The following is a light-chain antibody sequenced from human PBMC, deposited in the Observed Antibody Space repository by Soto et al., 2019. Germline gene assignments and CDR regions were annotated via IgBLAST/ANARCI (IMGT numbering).Light chain of an antibody. Sequence: ESVLTQSPGTLSLSPGERATLSCRASQSVSNSFFAWYQQKPGQAPRRLIYGVSSRATGIPDRFSGSGSGTDFTLTISRLEPEDFVVYYCQQYSTLPHTFGQGTKLEVK. CDR2: GVS. V-gene: IGKV3-20*01. CDR3: QQYSTLPHT. CDR1: QSVSNSF. J-gene: IGKJ2*01.